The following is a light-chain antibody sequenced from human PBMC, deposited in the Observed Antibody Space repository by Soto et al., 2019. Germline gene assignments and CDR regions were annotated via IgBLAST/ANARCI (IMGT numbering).Light chain of an antibody. CDR1: QSVSSN. CDR3: QQYADWPPLT. CDR2: GAS. V-gene: IGKV3-15*01. Sequence: EIVMTQSPATLSVSPGDRATLSCRASQSVSSNLAWYRQKPGQAPRLVIYGASTRATAIPARFSGSGSGTEFTLTISSLQSEDFAVYYCQQYADWPPLTFGGGTKVDIK. J-gene: IGKJ4*01.